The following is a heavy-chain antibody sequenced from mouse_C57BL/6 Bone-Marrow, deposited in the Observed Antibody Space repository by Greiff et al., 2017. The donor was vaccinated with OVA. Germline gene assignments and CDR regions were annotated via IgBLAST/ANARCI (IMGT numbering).Heavy chain of an antibody. Sequence: EVNVVESGGGLVQPGGSMKLSCAASGFTFSDAWMDWVRQSPEKGLEWVAEIRNKANNHATYYAESVKGRFTISRDDSKSSVYLQMNSLRAEDTGIYYCTPRIYYDYTWFAYWGQGTLVTVSA. J-gene: IGHJ3*01. CDR2: IRNKANNHAT. V-gene: IGHV6-6*01. D-gene: IGHD2-4*01. CDR3: TPRIYYDYTWFAY. CDR1: GFTFSDAW.